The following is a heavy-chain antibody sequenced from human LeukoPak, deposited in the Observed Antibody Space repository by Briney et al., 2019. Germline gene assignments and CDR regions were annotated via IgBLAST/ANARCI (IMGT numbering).Heavy chain of an antibody. D-gene: IGHD2-21*01. J-gene: IGHJ4*02. V-gene: IGHV1-18*04. CDR1: GYTFTSYY. Sequence: ASVKVSCKASGYTFTSYYIHWVRQAPGQGLEWMGWISPYNDNTNSAQNLQGRVTMITDTSTSTAYMELRSLRSDDTAVYYCARIAYCGGDCYTTYFDYWGQGTLVTVSS. CDR3: ARIAYCGGDCYTTYFDY. CDR2: ISPYNDNT.